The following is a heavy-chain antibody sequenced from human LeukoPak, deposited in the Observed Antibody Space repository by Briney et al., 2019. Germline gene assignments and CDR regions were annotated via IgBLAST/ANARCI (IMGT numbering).Heavy chain of an antibody. D-gene: IGHD5-18*01. V-gene: IGHV4-34*01. CDR3: ARRGYSYGAFFGY. CDR1: GGSFSGYY. Sequence: PSETLSLTCAVYGGSFSGYYWSWIRQPPGKGLEWIGEINHSGSTNYNPSLKSRVTISVDTSKNQFSLKLSSVTAADTAVYYCARRGYSYGAFFGYWGQGTLVTVSS. CDR2: INHSGST. J-gene: IGHJ4*02.